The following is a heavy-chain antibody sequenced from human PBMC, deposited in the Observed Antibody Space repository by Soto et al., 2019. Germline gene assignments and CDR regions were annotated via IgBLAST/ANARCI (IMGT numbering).Heavy chain of an antibody. J-gene: IGHJ4*02. CDR3: ERDTTIAAAGS. Sequence: TSETLSLTCTVSGGSISSGGYYWSWIRQHPGKGLEWIGYIYYSGSTYYNPSLKSRVTISVDTSKNQFSLKLSSVTAADTAVYYCERDTTIAAAGSWGQGTLVTVSS. CDR2: IYYSGST. CDR1: GGSISSGGYY. V-gene: IGHV4-31*03. D-gene: IGHD6-13*01.